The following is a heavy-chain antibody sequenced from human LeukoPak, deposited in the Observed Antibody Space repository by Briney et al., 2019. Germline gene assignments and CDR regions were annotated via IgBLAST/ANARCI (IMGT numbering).Heavy chain of an antibody. Sequence: VASVKVSCTASGGTFSKYSISWVRQRPGQGLEWMGGITPLFGTANYAQKFQGRVTITADESASTAYMELSSLRSEDTAVYYCARGSGYGEIDYWGQGTLVTVSS. CDR1: GGTFSKYS. CDR2: ITPLFGTA. V-gene: IGHV1-69*13. CDR3: ARGSGYGEIDY. J-gene: IGHJ4*02. D-gene: IGHD4-17*01.